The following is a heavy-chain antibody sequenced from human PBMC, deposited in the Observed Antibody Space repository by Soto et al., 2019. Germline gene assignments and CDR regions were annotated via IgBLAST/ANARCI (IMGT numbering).Heavy chain of an antibody. V-gene: IGHV1-69*01. J-gene: IGHJ4*02. CDR1: GGTFSSYA. D-gene: IGHD3-16*02. CDR3: ARSSALTFGGVIGQYGY. Sequence: QVQLVQSGAEVKKPGSSVKVSCKASGGTFSSYAISWVRQAPGQVLEWMGGIIPIFGTANYAQKFQGRVTITADESTSTAYMELSSQRSEDTAVYYCARSSALTFGGVIGQYGYWGQGTLVTVSS. CDR2: IIPIFGTA.